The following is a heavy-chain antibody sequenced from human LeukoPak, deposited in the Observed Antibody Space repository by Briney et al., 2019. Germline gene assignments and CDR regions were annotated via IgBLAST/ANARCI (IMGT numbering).Heavy chain of an antibody. CDR2: IYHSGST. Sequence: SQTLSLTCAVSGGSISSGGYSWSWIRQPPGKGLEWIGYIYHSGSTYYNPSLKSRVTISVDRSKNQFSLKLSSVTAADTAVYYCARGSGDYGDYEYWYFDLWGRGTLVTVSS. D-gene: IGHD4-17*01. V-gene: IGHV4-30-2*01. J-gene: IGHJ2*01. CDR1: GGSISSGGYS. CDR3: ARGSGDYGDYEYWYFDL.